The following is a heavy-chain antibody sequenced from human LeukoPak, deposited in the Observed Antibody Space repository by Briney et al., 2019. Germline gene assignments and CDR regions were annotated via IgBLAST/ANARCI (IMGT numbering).Heavy chain of an antibody. CDR1: GGTFSSYA. CDR3: ARSHRWNDAFDI. D-gene: IGHD4-23*01. V-gene: IGHV1-69*05. J-gene: IGHJ3*02. CDR2: IIPIFGTA. Sequence: SVKVSCKASGGTFSSYAISWVRQAPGQGLEWMGGIIPIFGTANYAQKLQGRVTMTTDTSTSTAYMELRSLRSDDTAVYYCARSHRWNDAFDIWGQGTMVTVSS.